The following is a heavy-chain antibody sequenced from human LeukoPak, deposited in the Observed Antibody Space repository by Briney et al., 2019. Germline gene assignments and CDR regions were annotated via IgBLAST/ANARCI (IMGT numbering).Heavy chain of an antibody. J-gene: IGHJ1*01. CDR1: GYTFTSYY. Sequence: ASVKVSCKASGYTFTSYYMHWVRQAPGQGLEWMGIINPSGGSTSYAQKFQGRVTMTRDTSTGTVYMELSSLRSEDTAVYYCAREHKNRVVRGVTPFQHWGQGTLVTVSS. D-gene: IGHD3-10*01. CDR3: AREHKNRVVRGVTPFQH. V-gene: IGHV1-46*01. CDR2: INPSGGST.